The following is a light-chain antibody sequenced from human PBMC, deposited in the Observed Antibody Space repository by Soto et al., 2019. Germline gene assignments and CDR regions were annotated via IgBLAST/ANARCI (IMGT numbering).Light chain of an antibody. CDR2: DVS. CDR3: SSYISRSTLYV. J-gene: IGLJ1*01. V-gene: IGLV2-14*01. Sequence: QSALTQPASVSGSPGQSITISCTGTSSDVGGYNYVSWYQQHPGKAPKLMIYDVSNRPSGVSNRFSGSKSGNTASLTSSGLQAEDEADYYCSSYISRSTLYVFGTGTKVTVL. CDR1: SSDVGGYNY.